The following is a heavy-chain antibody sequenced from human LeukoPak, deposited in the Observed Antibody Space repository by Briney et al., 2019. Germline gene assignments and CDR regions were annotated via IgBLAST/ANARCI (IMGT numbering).Heavy chain of an antibody. V-gene: IGHV3-73*01. D-gene: IGHD3-3*01. CDR1: GFTFSGSA. J-gene: IGHJ6*03. CDR2: IRSKANSYAT. Sequence: GGSLRLSCAASGFTFSGSAMHWVRQASGKGLEWVGRIRSKANSYATAYAASVKGRFTISRDDSKNTAYLQMNSLKTEDTAVYYCTRQGGWSGYDGYYYYYYMDVWGKGTTVTVSS. CDR3: TRQGGWSGYDGYYYYYYMDV.